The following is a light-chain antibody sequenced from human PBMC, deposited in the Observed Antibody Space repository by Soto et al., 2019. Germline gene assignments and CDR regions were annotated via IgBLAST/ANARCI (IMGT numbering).Light chain of an antibody. V-gene: IGKV1-5*03. CDR3: QHYNNYWA. CDR2: KAS. Sequence: DIQMTQSPSTLSGSVGDRVTITCRASQTISSWLAWYQQKPGKAPKLLIYKASTLKSGVPSRFSGSGSGTEFTLTISSLQPDDFATYYCQHYNNYWAFGQGTKVDI. CDR1: QTISSW. J-gene: IGKJ1*01.